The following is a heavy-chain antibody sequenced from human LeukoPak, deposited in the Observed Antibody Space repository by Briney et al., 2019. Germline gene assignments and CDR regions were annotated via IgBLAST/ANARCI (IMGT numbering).Heavy chain of an antibody. CDR1: GYTFTGYY. J-gene: IGHJ4*02. V-gene: IGHV1-2*02. CDR2: INPNSGGT. Sequence: ASVKVSCRASGYTFTGYYMHWVRQAPGQGLEWMGWINPNSGGTNYAQKFQGRVTMTRDTSISTAYMELRRLRSDDTAVYYCARDYSSSRYFDYWGQGTLVTVSS. CDR3: ARDYSSSRYFDY. D-gene: IGHD6-13*01.